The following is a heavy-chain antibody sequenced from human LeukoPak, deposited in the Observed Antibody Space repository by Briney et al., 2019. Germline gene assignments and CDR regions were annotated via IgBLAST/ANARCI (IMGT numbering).Heavy chain of an antibody. CDR1: GYTFTSYD. V-gene: IGHV1-8*03. J-gene: IGHJ6*03. CDR2: MNPNSGNT. CDR3: ARYSSGWYGGYYYYYYMDV. Sequence: ASVKVSCKASGYTFTSYDINWGRQATGQGLEWMGWMNPNSGNTGYAQKFQGRVTITRNTSISTAYMELSSLRSEDTAVYYCARYSSGWYGGYYYYYYMDVWGKGTTVTVSS. D-gene: IGHD6-19*01.